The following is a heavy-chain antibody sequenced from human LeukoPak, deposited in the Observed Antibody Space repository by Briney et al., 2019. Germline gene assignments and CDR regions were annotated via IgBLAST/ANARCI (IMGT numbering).Heavy chain of an antibody. D-gene: IGHD3-22*01. J-gene: IGHJ1*01. CDR3: AKEGTGDSSGYYNPPADYFQH. Sequence: PGGSLRLSCAAPGFTFSRYAMSRVPHAPGKGREWGSAIRGSGGRTYDADAEKGRFTISRDNSKNTLNLQMNRLRAEDTAVYYCAKEGTGDSSGYYNPPADYFQHWGQGTLVTVSS. V-gene: IGHV3-23*01. CDR1: GFTFSRYA. CDR2: IRGSGGRT.